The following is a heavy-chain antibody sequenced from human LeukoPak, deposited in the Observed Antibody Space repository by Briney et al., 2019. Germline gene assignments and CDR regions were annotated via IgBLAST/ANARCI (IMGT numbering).Heavy chain of an antibody. J-gene: IGHJ4*02. V-gene: IGHV6-1*01. CDR3: AKGYSMSY. Sequence: SQTLSLTCAISGDSVSNNNAAWNWIRQSPSRGLEWLGRTYYRSKWYHEYAISVRSRIIINSDTSKNQFSLHLNSVTPDDTAVYYCAKGYSMSYWGQGTLVTVSS. CDR2: TYYRSKWYH. D-gene: IGHD5-12*01. CDR1: GDSVSNNNAA.